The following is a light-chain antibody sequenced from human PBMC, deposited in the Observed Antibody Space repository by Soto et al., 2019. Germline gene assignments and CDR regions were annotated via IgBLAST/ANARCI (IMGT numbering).Light chain of an antibody. J-gene: IGKJ4*01. CDR2: SAY. Sequence: DIQMTQSPSSVSASVGDRVTITCRASQGISNWLAWYQQQPGKAPKLLISSAYTLQSGVPSRFSGGGSETHFTLIISSLQPEDLATYYCQQTNTFLPLTFGGGTKVEIK. V-gene: IGKV1-12*01. CDR1: QGISNW. CDR3: QQTNTFLPLT.